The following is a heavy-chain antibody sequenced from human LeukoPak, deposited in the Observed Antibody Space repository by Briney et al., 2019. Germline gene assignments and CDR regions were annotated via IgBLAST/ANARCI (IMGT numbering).Heavy chain of an antibody. J-gene: IGHJ4*02. CDR3: ARDRRRDGYNRVPY. CDR1: GFTFSSYW. Sequence: GGSLRLSCAASGFTFSSYWMSWVRQAPGRGLEWVANIKQDGSGKYYVDSVKGRFTISRDNAKNSLYLQMNSLRAEDTAVYYCARDRRRDGYNRVPYWGQGTLVTVSS. CDR2: IKQDGSGK. D-gene: IGHD5-24*01. V-gene: IGHV3-7*01.